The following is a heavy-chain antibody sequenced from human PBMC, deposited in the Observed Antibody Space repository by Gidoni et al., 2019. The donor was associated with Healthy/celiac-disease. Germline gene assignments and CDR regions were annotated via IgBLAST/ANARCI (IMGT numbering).Heavy chain of an antibody. Sequence: QVQPGGSGRGAVQPGSSLRLSCAASGFTLTTGGMHLVGQATGKGLEWGAVISYDGSNTNDADSVKGRFTISRDNSKNTLYLQMNSLRAEDTAVYYCAKDRSSSWYFYYYGMDVWGQGTTVTVSS. CDR2: ISYDGSNT. D-gene: IGHD6-13*01. V-gene: IGHV3-30*18. J-gene: IGHJ6*02. CDR1: GFTLTTGG. CDR3: AKDRSSSWYFYYYGMDV.